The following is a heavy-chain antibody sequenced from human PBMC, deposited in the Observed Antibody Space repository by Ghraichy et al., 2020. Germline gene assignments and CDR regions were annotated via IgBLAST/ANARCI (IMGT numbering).Heavy chain of an antibody. J-gene: IGHJ4*02. CDR1: GFTFSTHD. V-gene: IGHV3-13*01. CDR3: ARGGGTYYSYSGSLNKFSY. D-gene: IGHD3-10*01. CDR2: IVTTGDT. Sequence: GGSLRLSCAASGFTFSTHDMHWVRQAPGKGLEWVSAIVTTGDTYHASSVKGRFTVFRDNVKNSVYLQMNSLRVGDTAVYYCARGGGTYYSYSGSLNKFSYWGQGTLVALAP.